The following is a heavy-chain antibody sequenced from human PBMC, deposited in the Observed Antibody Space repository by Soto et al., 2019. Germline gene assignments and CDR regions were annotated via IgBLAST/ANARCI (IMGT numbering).Heavy chain of an antibody. Sequence: PSETLSLTCTVSGGSISSYYWSWIRQPPGKGLEWIGYIYYSGSTNYNPSLKSRVTISVDTSKNQFSLKLSSVTAADTAVYYCARVGGYRSPENYWGQGTLVTVSS. CDR1: GGSISSYY. CDR3: ARVGGYRSPENY. D-gene: IGHD1-26*01. J-gene: IGHJ4*02. V-gene: IGHV4-59*01. CDR2: IYYSGST.